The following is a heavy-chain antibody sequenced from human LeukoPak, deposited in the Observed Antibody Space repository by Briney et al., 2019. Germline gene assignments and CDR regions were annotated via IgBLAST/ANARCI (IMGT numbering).Heavy chain of an antibody. V-gene: IGHV3-64*01. Sequence: GGSLRLSCAASGFSFSSHAMHWVRQAPGKGLEYVSTISSTGDSTYYANSVKGRLTISRDNSMNTLYLQMGGLRAEDMAVYYCARSDDYGDYVPVYWGQGTLVTVSS. CDR3: ARSDDYGDYVPVY. D-gene: IGHD4-17*01. CDR2: ISSTGDST. J-gene: IGHJ4*02. CDR1: GFSFSSHA.